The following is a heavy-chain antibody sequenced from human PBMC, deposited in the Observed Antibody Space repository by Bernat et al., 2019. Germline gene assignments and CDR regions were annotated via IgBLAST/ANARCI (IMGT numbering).Heavy chain of an antibody. Sequence: EEQLVESGGGLVQPGGSLRLSCAGSGFTFRDYWMTWVRQAPGKGLEWVTSIREDGSEKSYVDSVRSRFAISRDNAKDSLYLQMNDLRAEDTALDYCGNWITFDYWGQGALVTVSA. CDR3: GNWITFDY. J-gene: IGHJ4*02. CDR2: IREDGSEK. CDR1: GFTFRDYW. D-gene: IGHD1-20*01. V-gene: IGHV3-7*03.